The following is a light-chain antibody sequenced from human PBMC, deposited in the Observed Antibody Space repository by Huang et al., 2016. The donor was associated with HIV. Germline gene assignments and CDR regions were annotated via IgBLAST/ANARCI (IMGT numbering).Light chain of an antibody. Sequence: VMTQSPATLAVSPGERATLSGRASESILRNLAWYQQRPGQPPRLLIYGASVRRPGIPDRFCGSGSWTEFSLTISSLQSEDFAVYYCQQYNKWPPYTYGQGTKLEIK. CDR3: QQYNKWPPYT. CDR2: GAS. J-gene: IGKJ2*01. V-gene: IGKV3-15*01. CDR1: ESILRN.